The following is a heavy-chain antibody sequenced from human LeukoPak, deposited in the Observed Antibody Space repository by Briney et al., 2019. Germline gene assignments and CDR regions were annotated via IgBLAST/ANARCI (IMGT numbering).Heavy chain of an antibody. CDR3: ARLLGGPVDY. D-gene: IGHD3-16*01. V-gene: IGHV5-51*01. CDR2: IYPGDSDT. J-gene: IGHJ4*02. Sequence: SGGSLQISCQGSGSRFTSYWIGWVRQMPGKGLEWMGIIYPGDSDTRYSPSFQGQVTISAGKPISTAYLQWSSLKASDTAMYYCARLLGGPVDYWGQGTLVTVSS. CDR1: GSRFTSYW.